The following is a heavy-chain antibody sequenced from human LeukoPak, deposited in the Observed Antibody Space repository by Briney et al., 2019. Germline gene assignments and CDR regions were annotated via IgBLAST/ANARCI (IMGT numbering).Heavy chain of an antibody. CDR3: ARVMYAATPYYYYYGMDV. J-gene: IGHJ6*02. CDR2: ISYDGSNK. D-gene: IGHD2-8*01. CDR1: GFTFSSYA. V-gene: IGHV3-30-3*01. Sequence: GRSLRLSCAASGFTFSSYAMHWVRQAPGMGLEWVAVISYDGSNKYYADSVKGRFTISRDNSKNTLYLQMNSLRAEDTAVYYCARVMYAATPYYYYYGMDVWGQGTTVTVSS.